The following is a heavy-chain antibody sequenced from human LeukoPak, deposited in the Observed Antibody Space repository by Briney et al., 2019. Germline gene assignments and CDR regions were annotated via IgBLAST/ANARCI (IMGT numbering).Heavy chain of an antibody. CDR2: RYPDGSAS. CDR3: ARLMADSSGNYYFDL. CDR1: GYTFNNYW. V-gene: IGHV5-51*01. D-gene: IGHD3-22*01. Sequence: GESLKISCKASGYTFNNYWIGWVRQVPGRGLEWMGMRYPDGSASTYHPSFEGRVTISADQSVTTAYLEWNSLKASDTAMYYCARLMADSSGNYYFDLWGRGTLVTVSS. J-gene: IGHJ2*01.